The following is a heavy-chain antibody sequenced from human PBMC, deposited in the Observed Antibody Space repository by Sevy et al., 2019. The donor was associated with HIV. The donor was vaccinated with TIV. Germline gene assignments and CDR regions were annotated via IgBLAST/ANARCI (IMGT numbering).Heavy chain of an antibody. CDR3: TTDNPGWDVHSGMDV. V-gene: IGHV3-15*07. CDR1: GITFNNAW. J-gene: IGHJ6*02. CDR2: IKSKSDGGTT. D-gene: IGHD1-26*01. Sequence: GGSLRLSCAASGITFNNAWMNWVRQAPGKGLEWVGRIKSKSDGGTTDYASPVKGRFAISRDDSKNTLYLQMNSLKTEDTAVYYCTTDNPGWDVHSGMDVWGQGTTVTVSS.